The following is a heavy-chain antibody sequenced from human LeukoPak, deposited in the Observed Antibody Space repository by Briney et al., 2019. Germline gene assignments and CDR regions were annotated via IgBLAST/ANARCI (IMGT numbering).Heavy chain of an antibody. CDR3: AKDLKYCTSTSCYHHYYGMDV. J-gene: IGHJ6*02. D-gene: IGHD2-2*01. Sequence: QPGGSLRLSCAASGFTFDDYAMHWVRQAPGEGLELVSLISGDGGSTYYADSVKGRFIISRDNSKSSLHLQMTSLTTEDTAMYYCAKDLKYCTSTSCYHHYYGMDVWGQGTTVTVSS. V-gene: IGHV3-43*02. CDR1: GFTFDDYA. CDR2: ISGDGGST.